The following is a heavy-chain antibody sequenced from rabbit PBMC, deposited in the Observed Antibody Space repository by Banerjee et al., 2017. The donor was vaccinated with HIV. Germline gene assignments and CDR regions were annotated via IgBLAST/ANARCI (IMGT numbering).Heavy chain of an antibody. CDR3: AREGANSAGYAYAWDL. CDR1: GFSFSSSYF. V-gene: IGHV1S40*01. D-gene: IGHD6-1*01. Sequence: QSLEESGGDLVKPGASLTLTCTASGFSFSSSYFVCWVRQAPGKGLEWIACIYAGNSGSTGYASWAKGRFTISKTSSTTVTLQMTSLTAADTATYFCAREGANSAGYAYAWDLWGQGTLVTVS. J-gene: IGHJ4*01. CDR2: IYAGNSGST.